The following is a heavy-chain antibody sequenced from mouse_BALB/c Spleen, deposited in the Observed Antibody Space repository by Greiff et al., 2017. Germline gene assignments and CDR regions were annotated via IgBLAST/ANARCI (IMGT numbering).Heavy chain of an antibody. CDR2: ISSGGSYT. Sequence: EVKLMESGGGLVKPGGSLKLSCAASGFTFSSYAMSWVRQTPEKRLEWVATISSGGSYTYYPDSVKGRFTISRDNAKNTLYLQMSSLRSEDTAMYYCASPGDYGYDYWGQGTTLTVSS. D-gene: IGHD1-2*01. CDR1: GFTFSSYA. V-gene: IGHV5-9-3*01. J-gene: IGHJ2*01. CDR3: ASPGDYGYDY.